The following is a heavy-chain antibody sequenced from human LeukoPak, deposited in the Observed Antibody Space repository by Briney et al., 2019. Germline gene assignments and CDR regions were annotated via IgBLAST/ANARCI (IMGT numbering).Heavy chain of an antibody. J-gene: IGHJ4*02. D-gene: IGHD4-17*01. CDR2: ISSSGSTI. V-gene: IGHV3-48*03. CDR3: ARWNDYGETFDY. Sequence: PGGSLSLSCAASGFPFSSYGMNWVRQAPGKGLEWVSYISSSGSTIYYADSVKGRFTISRDNAKNSLYLQMNSLRAEDTAVYYCARWNDYGETFDYWGQGTLVTVSS. CDR1: GFPFSSYG.